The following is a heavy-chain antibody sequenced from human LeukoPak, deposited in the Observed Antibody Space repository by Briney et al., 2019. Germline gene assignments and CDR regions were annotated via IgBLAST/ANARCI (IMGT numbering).Heavy chain of an antibody. CDR3: AKLYIRGSSWQGGAFDI. CDR2: ISWNSGSI. CDR1: GFTFDDSA. V-gene: IGHV3-9*03. D-gene: IGHD6-13*01. J-gene: IGHJ3*02. Sequence: GGSLRLSCAASGFTFDDSAMHWVRQAPGKGLEWVSGISWNSGSIGYADSVKGRFTISRDNAKNSLYLQMNSLRAEDMALYYCAKLYIRGSSWQGGAFDIWGQGTMVTVSS.